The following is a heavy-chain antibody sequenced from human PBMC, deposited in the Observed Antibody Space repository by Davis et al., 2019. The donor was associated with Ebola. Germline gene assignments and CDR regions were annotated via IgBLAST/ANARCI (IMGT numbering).Heavy chain of an antibody. Sequence: GESLKISCAASGFTFSNYAMSWVRQAPGKGLEWVSVVSSTGGSAYYADSVKGRFTISRDNSKNTLYLQMNSLRAEDTAVYYCARTDDSSGYYYAIIDYWGQGTLVTVSS. J-gene: IGHJ4*02. D-gene: IGHD3-22*01. V-gene: IGHV3-23*01. CDR1: GFTFSNYA. CDR3: ARTDDSSGYYYAIIDY. CDR2: VSSTGGSA.